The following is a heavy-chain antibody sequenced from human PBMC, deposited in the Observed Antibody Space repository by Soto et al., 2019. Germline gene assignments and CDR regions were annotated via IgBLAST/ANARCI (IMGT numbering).Heavy chain of an antibody. V-gene: IGHV3-33*01. CDR3: ARASRSTFGGAFDPFAL. CDR1: AFTFSSYG. J-gene: IGHJ3*01. D-gene: IGHD3-16*01. CDR2: IWYDGGNK. Sequence: QVQLVESGGGVVQPGTSLRLSCAASAFTFSSYGMHWVRQAPGKGLEWVAFIWYDGGNKYYADSVKGRFTISRDNYKNTLNLQMNSLRGEDTAVYYCARASRSTFGGAFDPFALWGQGTIVTVSS.